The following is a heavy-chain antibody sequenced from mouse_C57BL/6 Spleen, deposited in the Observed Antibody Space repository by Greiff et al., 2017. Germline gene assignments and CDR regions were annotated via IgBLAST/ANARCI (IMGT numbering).Heavy chain of an antibody. CDR3: VRITTVVGADY. Sequence: EVKLMESGGGLVQPKGSLKLSCAASGFSFNTYAMNWVRQAPGKGLEWVARIRSKSNNYATYYADSVKDRFTISRDDSESMLYLQMNNLKTEDTAMYYCVRITTVVGADYWGQGTSVTVSS. CDR1: GFSFNTYA. CDR2: IRSKSNNYAT. D-gene: IGHD1-1*01. J-gene: IGHJ4*01. V-gene: IGHV10-1*01.